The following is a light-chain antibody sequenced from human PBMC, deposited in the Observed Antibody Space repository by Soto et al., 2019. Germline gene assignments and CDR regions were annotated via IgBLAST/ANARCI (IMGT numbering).Light chain of an antibody. V-gene: IGKV3-15*01. CDR2: GAS. J-gene: IGKJ2*01. CDR1: QSVSDN. CDR3: QQSNNWPYT. Sequence: EIVLTQSPATLSVSPGERVTLSCRASQSVSDNLAWYQQKPCQAPRLLIYGASTRATTIPARFSGSGSGTEFTLTISSLQSEDFAVYYCQQSNNWPYTFGQGTKLDIK.